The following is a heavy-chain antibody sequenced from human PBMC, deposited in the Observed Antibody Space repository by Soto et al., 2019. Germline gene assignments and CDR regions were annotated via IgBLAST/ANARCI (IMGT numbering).Heavy chain of an antibody. CDR1: GFTFDDYT. Sequence: GSLRLSCAASGFTFDDYTMHWVRQAPGKGLEWVSLISWDGGSTYYADSVKGRFTISRDKIKNSLYLQMNRLRTEDTALYYCAKDRNTMIVVVITDGMDVWGQGTTVTVSS. CDR3: AKDRNTMIVVVITDGMDV. J-gene: IGHJ6*02. D-gene: IGHD3-22*01. V-gene: IGHV3-43*01. CDR2: ISWDGGST.